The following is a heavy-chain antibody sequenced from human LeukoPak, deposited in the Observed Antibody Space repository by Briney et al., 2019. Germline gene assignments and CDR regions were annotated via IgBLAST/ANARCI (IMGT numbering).Heavy chain of an antibody. D-gene: IGHD1-26*01. CDR1: GGTFSSYA. Sequence: ASVKVSCKASGGTFSSYAISWVRQAPGQGLEWMGGIIPIFGTANYAQKFQGRVTITADESTSTAYMGLSSLRSEDTAVYYCATGMEGATQPFDYWGQGTLVTVSS. CDR2: IIPIFGTA. J-gene: IGHJ4*02. V-gene: IGHV1-69*13. CDR3: ATGMEGATQPFDY.